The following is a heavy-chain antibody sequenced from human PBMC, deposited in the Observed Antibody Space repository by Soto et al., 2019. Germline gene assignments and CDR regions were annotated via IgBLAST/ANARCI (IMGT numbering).Heavy chain of an antibody. CDR1: GFTFSDYY. D-gene: IGHD3-3*01. CDR3: ARAPTGRYDFWSGSNYYHYGMDV. CDR2: ISGTGSYT. Sequence: PGGSLRLSCAVSGFTFSDYYMSWIRQAPGKGLEWLSYISGTGSYTNYADSVKGRFTISRGNAKNSLYLQMNSLRAEDTAMYYCARAPTGRYDFWSGSNYYHYGMDVWGQGTTVTVSS. J-gene: IGHJ6*02. V-gene: IGHV3-11*06.